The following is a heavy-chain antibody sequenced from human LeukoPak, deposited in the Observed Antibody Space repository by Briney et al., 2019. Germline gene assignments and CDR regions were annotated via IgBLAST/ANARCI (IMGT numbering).Heavy chain of an antibody. V-gene: IGHV4-39*02. J-gene: IGHJ4*02. Sequence: SETLSLTCTVSGGSISSSNYYWGWIRQPPGKGLEWIGTIYYSGSTYYNPSLKSRVTISIDTSKKQFSLKLSSVTAADTAVYYCAREIFGVVTCFDYWGQGTLVTVSS. D-gene: IGHD3-3*01. CDR1: GGSISSSNYY. CDR3: AREIFGVVTCFDY. CDR2: IYYSGST.